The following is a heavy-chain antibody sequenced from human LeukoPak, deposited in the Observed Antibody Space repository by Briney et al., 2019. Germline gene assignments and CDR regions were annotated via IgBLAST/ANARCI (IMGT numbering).Heavy chain of an antibody. D-gene: IGHD1-26*01. CDR1: GGTFSSYA. CDR2: IIPIFGTA. J-gene: IGHJ3*02. Sequence: SVKVSCKASGGTFSSYAISWVRQAPGQGLEWMGGIIPIFGTANYAQKFQGRVTITADESTSTAYMELSSLRSEDTAVYYCARRPYSGSYSCAFDIWGQGTMVTVSS. CDR3: ARRPYSGSYSCAFDI. V-gene: IGHV1-69*13.